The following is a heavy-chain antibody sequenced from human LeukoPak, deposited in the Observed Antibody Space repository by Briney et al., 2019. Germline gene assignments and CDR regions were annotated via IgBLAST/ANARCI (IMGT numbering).Heavy chain of an antibody. J-gene: IGHJ4*02. CDR1: RFTFSNAW. CDR2: IRSKVDGETT. CDR3: AIDEPNYAPYDFDY. Sequence: GGSLRLSCAASRFTFSNAWMNWVRQAPGKGLEWVGRIRSKVDGETTDYAAPVKGRFTISRDDSNNMVYLQMNSLKIEDTAVYYCAIDEPNYAPYDFDYWGQGTLVTVSS. V-gene: IGHV3-15*01. D-gene: IGHD4/OR15-4a*01.